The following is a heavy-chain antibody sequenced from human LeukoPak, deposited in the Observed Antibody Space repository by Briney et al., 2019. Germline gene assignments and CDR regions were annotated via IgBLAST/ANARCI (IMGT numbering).Heavy chain of an antibody. CDR3: AKSDCSSTSCYPTGY. CDR2: IYSGGST. V-gene: IGHV3-53*01. CDR1: GFTVSSNY. Sequence: GGSLRLSCAASGFTVSSNYMSWVRQAPGKGLEWVSVIYSGGSTYYADSVKGRFTISRDNSKNTLYLQMNSLRAEDTAVYYCAKSDCSSTSCYPTGYWGQGTLVTVSS. J-gene: IGHJ4*02. D-gene: IGHD2-2*01.